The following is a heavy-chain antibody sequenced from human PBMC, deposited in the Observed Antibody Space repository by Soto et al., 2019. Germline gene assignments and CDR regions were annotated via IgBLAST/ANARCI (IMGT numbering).Heavy chain of an antibody. CDR3: ARAGIAAPRSGEYGMDV. Sequence: ASVKVSCKASGFTFTGHYIHWVRQAHGQGLEWMGWINSHSGGTKNGQKFQGRVTLTRETSISTAYMELNSLTSDDTAVYYCARAGIAAPRSGEYGMDVWG. CDR2: INSHSGGT. D-gene: IGHD6-13*01. J-gene: IGHJ6*02. CDR1: GFTFTGHY. V-gene: IGHV1-2*02.